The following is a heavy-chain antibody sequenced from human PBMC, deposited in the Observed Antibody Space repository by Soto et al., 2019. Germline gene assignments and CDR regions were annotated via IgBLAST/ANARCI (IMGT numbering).Heavy chain of an antibody. CDR1: GGSFSGYY. J-gene: IGHJ6*02. V-gene: IGHV4-34*01. Sequence: SETLSLTCAVYGGSFSGYYWTWIRQPPGKGLEWIGEINHRGNTNYNPSLKSRVTISVDTSKKQFSLKLTSVTAADTAVYYCARQEVPQWFTKGYYGMDVWDQGTTVT. CDR2: INHRGNT. D-gene: IGHD2-8*01. CDR3: ARQEVPQWFTKGYYGMDV.